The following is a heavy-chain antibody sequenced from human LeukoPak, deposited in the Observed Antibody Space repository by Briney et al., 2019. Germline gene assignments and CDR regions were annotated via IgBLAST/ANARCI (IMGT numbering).Heavy chain of an antibody. V-gene: IGHV4-39*01. D-gene: IGHD3-3*01. CDR3: ASFEYDSKYAFDI. J-gene: IGHJ3*02. CDR1: GGSISSSSYY. Sequence: SETLSLTCTVSGGSISSSSYYWGWIRQPPGKGLEWIGSIYYSGSTYYNPSLKSRVTISVDTSKNQFSLKLSSVTAADTAVYYCASFEYDSKYAFDIWGQGTMVTVSS. CDR2: IYYSGST.